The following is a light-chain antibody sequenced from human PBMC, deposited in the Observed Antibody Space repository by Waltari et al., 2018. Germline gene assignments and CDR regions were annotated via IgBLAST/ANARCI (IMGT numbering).Light chain of an antibody. CDR2: MVS. V-gene: IGKV1-5*03. J-gene: IGKJ1*01. Sequence: DIQMTQSPSTLSASVGDRVTITCRASQSLNTWLAWYQLKPGKAPKPLIYMVSNLESGVPARFSGSGSGTECTLTISSLQPDDFATYYCQQYQSYWWTFGQGTKVEMK. CDR3: QQYQSYWWT. CDR1: QSLNTW.